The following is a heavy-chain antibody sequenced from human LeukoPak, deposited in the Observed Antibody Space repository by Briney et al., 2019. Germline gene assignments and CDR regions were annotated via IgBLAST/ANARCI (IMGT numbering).Heavy chain of an antibody. Sequence: GGSLRLSCAASGFTFSDYYMSWIRQAPGKGLEWVSYITSSGSTIYYVDSMKGRFTISRDNAKNSLYLQMNSLRAEDTAVYYCARQWQVAFDIWGQGTMVTVSS. CDR3: ARQWQVAFDI. J-gene: IGHJ3*02. CDR1: GFTFSDYY. V-gene: IGHV3-11*01. CDR2: ITSSGSTI. D-gene: IGHD6-19*01.